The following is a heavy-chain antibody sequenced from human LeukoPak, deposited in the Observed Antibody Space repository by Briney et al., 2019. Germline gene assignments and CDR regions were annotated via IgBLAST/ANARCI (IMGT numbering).Heavy chain of an antibody. D-gene: IGHD2-2*03. V-gene: IGHV3-74*01. CDR2: INTDGRST. CDR1: GFTFSSYW. Sequence: GGSLRLSCAASGFTFSSYWMNWVRQAPGRGLVWVSRINTDGRSTTYADSVEGRFTISRDNAKNTLYLQMNSLRPEDTAVYYCARDRGYSSSTSFYVIWGQGTLVTVSS. J-gene: IGHJ3*02. CDR3: ARDRGYSSSTSFYVI.